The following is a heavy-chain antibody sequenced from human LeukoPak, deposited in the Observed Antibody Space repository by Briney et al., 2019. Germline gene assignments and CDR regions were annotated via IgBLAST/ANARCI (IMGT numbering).Heavy chain of an antibody. J-gene: IGHJ5*02. D-gene: IGHD2-21*02. CDR2: IDTGGRT. CDR3: ARMMTAITNWSDP. Sequence: GGSLRLSCAASGFIVNSNYMSWVRQAPGKGLEWVSLIDTGGRTFYADSVKGRFTISRDNSKNTLYLQMNSLRAEDTAVYYCARMMTAITNWSDPWGQGTLVTVSS. CDR1: GFIVNSNY. V-gene: IGHV3-66*01.